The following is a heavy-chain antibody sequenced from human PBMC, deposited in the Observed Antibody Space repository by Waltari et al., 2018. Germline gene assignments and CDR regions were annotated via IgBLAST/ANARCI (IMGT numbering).Heavy chain of an antibody. J-gene: IGHJ4*02. CDR1: GFTFSSYA. D-gene: IGHD3-22*01. CDR2: IYSGGST. V-gene: IGHV3-23*03. Sequence: EVQLLESGGGLVQHGGSLGLSCAASGFTFSSYAMSWVRQAPGKGLEWVSVIYSGGSTYYADSVKGRFTISRDNSKNTLYLQMNSLRAEDTAVYYCAKAAYYYDSCGQGTLVTVSS. CDR3: AKAAYYYDS.